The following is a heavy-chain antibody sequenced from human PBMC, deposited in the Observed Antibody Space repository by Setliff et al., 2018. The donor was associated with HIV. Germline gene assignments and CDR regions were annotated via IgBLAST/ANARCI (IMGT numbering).Heavy chain of an antibody. CDR1: GGTFSTFS. CDR2: INLSGST. CDR3: ARAGGTTGTTLDAFDI. D-gene: IGHD1-1*01. Sequence: ASVKVSCKTSGGTFSTFSITWVRQAPGQGLEWMGIINLSGSTIYAQEFQGRVTMTRDTSTSTVYMELSSLRSEDTAVYYCARAGGTTGTTLDAFDIWGQGTMVTVSS. J-gene: IGHJ3*02. V-gene: IGHV1-46*01.